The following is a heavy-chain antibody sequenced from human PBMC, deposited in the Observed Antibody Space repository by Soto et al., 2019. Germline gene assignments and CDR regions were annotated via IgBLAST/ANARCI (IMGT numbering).Heavy chain of an antibody. Sequence: QVQLQELGPGLVKPSQTLSLTCTVSGDSISSGGYYWSWIRQHPGKGLEWIGYIYDNGGAYYSPSLKGRVVISVDRSENQFSLRLSSVTAADTAVYYCARVKGGTTRRAFDSWGQGTLVTVSS. J-gene: IGHJ4*02. CDR3: ARVKGGTTRRAFDS. CDR2: IYDNGGA. D-gene: IGHD1-7*01. V-gene: IGHV4-31*03. CDR1: GDSISSGGYY.